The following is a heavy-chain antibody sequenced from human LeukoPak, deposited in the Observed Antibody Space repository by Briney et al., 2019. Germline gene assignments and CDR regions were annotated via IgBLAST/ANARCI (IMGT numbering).Heavy chain of an antibody. D-gene: IGHD3-22*01. CDR1: GGSISSYY. Sequence: TTSETLSLTCTVSGGSISSYYWSWIRQPPGKGLEWIGYIYYSGSTNYNPSLKSRATISVDTSKNQFSLRLSSVTAADTAVYYCARVTGYMIEDYFDYWGQGTLVTVSS. V-gene: IGHV4-59*01. CDR3: ARVTGYMIEDYFDY. J-gene: IGHJ4*02. CDR2: IYYSGST.